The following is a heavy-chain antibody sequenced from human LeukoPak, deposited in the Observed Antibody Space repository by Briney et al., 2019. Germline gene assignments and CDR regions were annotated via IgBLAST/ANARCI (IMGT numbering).Heavy chain of an antibody. V-gene: IGHV4-38-2*01. CDR3: ARAGAFFYYMDV. D-gene: IGHD2/OR15-2a*01. Sequence: PSETLSLTCVGSGYSISGGYYWGWIRQPPGKGLEWIGSIYHSGSTYYSPSLKSRLTISVDTSKNQFSLKLSSVTAADTAVYYCARAGAFFYYMDVWGKGTTVTVSS. J-gene: IGHJ6*04. CDR1: GYSISGGYY. CDR2: IYHSGST.